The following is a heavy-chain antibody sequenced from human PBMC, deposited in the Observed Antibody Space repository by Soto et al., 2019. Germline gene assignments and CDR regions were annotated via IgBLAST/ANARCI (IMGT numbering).Heavy chain of an antibody. CDR2: ISYDGSNK. J-gene: IGHJ4*02. V-gene: IGHV3-30*18. D-gene: IGHD3-22*01. CDR1: GFTFSSYG. Sequence: SLRLSCAASGFTFSSYGMHWVRQAPGKGLEWVAVISYDGSNKYYADSVKGRFTISRDNSKNTLYLQMNSLRAEDTAVYYCAKGGYYYDSSGYYLVDYWGQGTLVTVSS. CDR3: AKGGYYYDSSGYYLVDY.